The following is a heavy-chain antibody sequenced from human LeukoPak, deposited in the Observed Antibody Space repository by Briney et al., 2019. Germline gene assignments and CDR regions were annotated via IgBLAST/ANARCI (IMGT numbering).Heavy chain of an antibody. CDR2: IRYDGSNK. J-gene: IGHJ4*02. V-gene: IGHV3-30*02. D-gene: IGHD1-26*01. CDR3: AKIAETSGIYGQGYDY. CDR1: GFTFSSYG. Sequence: GGSLRLSCAASGFTFSSYGMHWVRRAPGKGLQWVAFIRYDGSNKYYADSVKGRFTISRDNSKNTLYLQMNSLRAEDTAVYYCAKIAETSGIYGQGYDYWGQGTLVTVSS.